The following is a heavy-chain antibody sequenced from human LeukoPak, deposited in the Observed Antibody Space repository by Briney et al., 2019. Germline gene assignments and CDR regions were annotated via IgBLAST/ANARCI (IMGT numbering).Heavy chain of an antibody. Sequence: PSETLSLTCTVSGGSISGTTYFWGWIRQPPGKGLEWIGSIHSSGSTHYNPSLGSRVTISIDTSRNQFSLTLSSVAAPDTAVYYCARREYNYAVDYWGQGILVTVSS. CDR3: ARREYNYAVDY. J-gene: IGHJ4*02. D-gene: IGHD5-18*01. CDR2: IHSSGST. CDR1: GGSISGTTYF. V-gene: IGHV4-39*01.